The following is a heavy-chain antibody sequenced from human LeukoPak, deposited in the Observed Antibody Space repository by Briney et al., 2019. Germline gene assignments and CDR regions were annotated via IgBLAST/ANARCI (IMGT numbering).Heavy chain of an antibody. V-gene: IGHV4-4*02. CDR3: ARAGGGGAGGDYFDAFDI. D-gene: IGHD2-21*02. CDR2: ISHSGSK. CDR1: GGSISSSNW. J-gene: IGHJ3*02. Sequence: SETLSLTCVVSGGSISSSNWWSWVRQPPGKGLEWIGEISHSGSKNYNPSLKSRVTISVDTSKNQFSLKLSSVTAADTAVYYCARAGGGGAGGDYFDAFDIWGQGTMVTVSS.